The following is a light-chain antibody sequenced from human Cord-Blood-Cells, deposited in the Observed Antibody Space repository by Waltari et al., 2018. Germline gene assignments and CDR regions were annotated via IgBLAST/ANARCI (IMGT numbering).Light chain of an antibody. CDR2: DVS. CDR1: TSDVGGYNY. CDR3: SSYTSSSTYV. Sequence: QSALTQPVSVSGSPGQSITISCTGTTSDVGGYNYVSWYQQHPGKAPKLMIYDVSNRPSWVSNRFSGSKSGNTASLTISGLQAEDEADYYCSSYTSSSTYVFGTGTKVTVL. V-gene: IGLV2-14*03. J-gene: IGLJ1*01.